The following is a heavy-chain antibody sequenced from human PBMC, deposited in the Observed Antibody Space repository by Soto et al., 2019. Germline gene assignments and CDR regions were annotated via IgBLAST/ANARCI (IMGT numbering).Heavy chain of an antibody. D-gene: IGHD2-8*01. Sequence: QVQLVQSGAEVKKPGSSVKVSCKASGGTFSSYAISWVRQAPGQGLEWMGGIIPIFGTANYAQKFQGRVTITADESTSTAYMEMSSLRYEDKDVYYCARCCNNGVCPLVPCYDYYGMDVGGQGTTFTVSS. V-gene: IGHV1-69*01. CDR2: IIPIFGTA. CDR3: ARCCNNGVCPLVPCYDYYGMDV. CDR1: GGTFSSYA. J-gene: IGHJ6*02.